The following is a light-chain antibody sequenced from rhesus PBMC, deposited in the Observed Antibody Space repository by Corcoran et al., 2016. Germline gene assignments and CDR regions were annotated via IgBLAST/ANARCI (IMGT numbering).Light chain of an antibody. V-gene: IGKV1S12*01. Sequence: DIQMTQSPSALSASVGDRVTISCRASQNIYTNLAWYQQKPVKAPKVLIYATSSLQTGTPSRFSGSGSGTDFTLTISSLQPEDSATYSCQHYYDNPPTFGGGTKVEIK. CDR1: QNIYTN. J-gene: IGKJ4*01. CDR2: ATS. CDR3: QHYYDNPPT.